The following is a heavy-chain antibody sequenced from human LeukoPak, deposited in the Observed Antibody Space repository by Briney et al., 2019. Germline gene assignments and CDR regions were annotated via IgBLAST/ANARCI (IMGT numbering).Heavy chain of an antibody. J-gene: IGHJ1*01. CDR1: GFTFRSYA. CDR2: ISASGGST. CDR3: AKVGAGVEYFQH. Sequence: GGSLRVSCAASGFTFRSYALSWVRQAPGKGLEWVSVISASGGSTYSADYVKGRFTISRDNSKNTLYLQMNSLRVEDTAVYCCAKVGAGVEYFQHWGQGTLVTVSS. D-gene: IGHD1-26*01. V-gene: IGHV3-23*01.